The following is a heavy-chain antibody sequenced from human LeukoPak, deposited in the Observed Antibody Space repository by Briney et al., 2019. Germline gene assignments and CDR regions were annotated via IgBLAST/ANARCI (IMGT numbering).Heavy chain of an antibody. CDR2: INAGNGNT. Sequence: ASVKVSCKASGYTFTSYAMHWVRQAPGQRLEWMGWINAGNGNTKYSQKFQGRVTIARDTSASTAYMELSSLRSEDTAVYYCARGPLYYDFWSGKNTYYFDYWGQGTLVTVSS. CDR3: ARGPLYYDFWSGKNTYYFDY. CDR1: GYTFTSYA. D-gene: IGHD3-3*01. J-gene: IGHJ4*02. V-gene: IGHV1-3*01.